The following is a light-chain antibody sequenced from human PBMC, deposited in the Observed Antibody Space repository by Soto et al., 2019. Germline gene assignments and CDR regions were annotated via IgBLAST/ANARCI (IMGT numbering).Light chain of an antibody. CDR3: CSYAGSYTFVL. J-gene: IGLJ2*01. CDR2: DVN. CDR1: SSDVGGYNY. Sequence: QSALTQPRSVSGSPGQSVTISCTGTSSDVGGYNYVSWYQQHSGKAPKLMIYDVNKRPSGVPDRFSGSKSGNTASLTISGLQAKDEADYYCCSYAGSYTFVLFGGGTKLTVL. V-gene: IGLV2-11*01.